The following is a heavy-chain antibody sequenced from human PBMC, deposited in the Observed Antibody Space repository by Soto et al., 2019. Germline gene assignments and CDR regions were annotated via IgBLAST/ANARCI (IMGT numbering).Heavy chain of an antibody. CDR3: AKRRGAGGQFDY. CDR1: GFTFSSYA. V-gene: IGHV3-23*01. D-gene: IGHD2-15*01. J-gene: IGHJ4*02. CDR2: VSIGGST. Sequence: GGSLRLSCAASGFTFSSYAMGWVRQGPGKGLEWVAVVSIGGSTHYADSVRGRFTISRDNSKNTLSLQMNSLTAEDTAVYFCAKRRGAGGQFDYWGQGALVTVSP.